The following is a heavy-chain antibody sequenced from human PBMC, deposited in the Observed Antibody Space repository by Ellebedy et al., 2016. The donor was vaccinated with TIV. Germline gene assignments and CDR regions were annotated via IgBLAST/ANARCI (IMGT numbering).Heavy chain of an antibody. Sequence: GESLKISCAASGFSFRSYAMHWVRQAPGKGLEWVAVIYSDGSKKYYADSVKGRFTISRDNSKNTVYLQVNSLRDEETAVYYCAREGMSYSSGSTIKRGYCQHWGQGTLVTVSS. J-gene: IGHJ1*01. CDR3: AREGMSYSSGSTIKRGYCQH. CDR1: GFSFRSYA. V-gene: IGHV3-33*01. D-gene: IGHD3-10*01. CDR2: IYSDGSKK.